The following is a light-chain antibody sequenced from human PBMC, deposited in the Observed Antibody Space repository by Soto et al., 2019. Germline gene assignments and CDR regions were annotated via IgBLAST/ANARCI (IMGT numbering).Light chain of an antibody. CDR3: QSYDSSLSNWV. CDR2: GHT. CDR1: SSNIGTGYD. Sequence: QSVLTQPPSVSGAPGQRVSISCTGSSSNIGTGYDVQWYQQLPATAPKLLIYGHTYRPSGVPDRFSGSKSGAPASLAITGLQAEDEADYYCQSYDSSLSNWVFGGGTKVTVL. J-gene: IGLJ3*02. V-gene: IGLV1-40*01.